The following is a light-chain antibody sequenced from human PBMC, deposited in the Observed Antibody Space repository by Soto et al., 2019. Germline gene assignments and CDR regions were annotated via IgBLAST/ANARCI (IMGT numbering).Light chain of an antibody. V-gene: IGKV3-15*01. J-gene: IGKJ1*01. CDR2: GAA. CDR3: QQYNNWPGT. CDR1: ESISNN. Sequence: EIVMTQSPATLSVSPGERATLSCRAGESISNNLAWYQQKPGQAPRLLIYGAATRAAGVPARFSGRGSGTEFTLTISRLQSGDFGVYYCQQYNNWPGTFGQGTKVEIK.